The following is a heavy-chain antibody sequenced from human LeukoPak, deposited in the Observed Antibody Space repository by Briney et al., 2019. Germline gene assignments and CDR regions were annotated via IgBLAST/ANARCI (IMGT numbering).Heavy chain of an antibody. D-gene: IGHD6-13*01. V-gene: IGHV4-30-2*01. Sequence: KSSETLSLTCAVSGGSISSGGYSWSWIRQPPGKGLEWIGYIYHSGSTYYNPSLKSRVTISVDRSKNQFSLKLSSVTAADTAVYYCARGVAAADYWGQGTLVTVSS. CDR3: ARGVAAADY. CDR1: GGSISSGGYS. CDR2: IYHSGST. J-gene: IGHJ4*02.